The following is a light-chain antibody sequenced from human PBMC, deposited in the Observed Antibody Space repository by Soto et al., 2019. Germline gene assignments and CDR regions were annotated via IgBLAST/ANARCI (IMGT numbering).Light chain of an antibody. CDR2: AAS. CDR1: QDISNH. V-gene: IGKV1-16*02. CDR3: QQYKSYPMT. Sequence: DIQMTQSPSSLSASVGDRVTITCRASQDISNHLAWFQQKAGKAPKSLIYAASRLQSGVPSKFSGSGSGTDFTLTISSLQPEDFATYYCQQYKSYPMTFGQGTKVELK. J-gene: IGKJ1*01.